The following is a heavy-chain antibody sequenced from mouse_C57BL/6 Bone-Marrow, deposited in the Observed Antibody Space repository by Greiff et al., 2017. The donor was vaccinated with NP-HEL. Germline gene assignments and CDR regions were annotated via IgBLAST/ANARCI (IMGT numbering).Heavy chain of an antibody. J-gene: IGHJ3*01. Sequence: DVKLVESGGDLVKPGGSLKLSCAASGFTFSSYGMSWVRQTPDKRLEWVATISSGGSYTYFSDSVKGRVTITRDNAKNTLYLQMSSRKSEDTAMYYCARHKSNWLAYWGQGTLVTVSA. CDR3: ARHKSNWLAY. CDR2: ISSGGSYT. D-gene: IGHD1-3*01. CDR1: GFTFSSYG. V-gene: IGHV5-6*02.